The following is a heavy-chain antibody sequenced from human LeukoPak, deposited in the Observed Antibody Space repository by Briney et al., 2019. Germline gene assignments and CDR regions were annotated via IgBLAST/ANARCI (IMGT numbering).Heavy chain of an antibody. D-gene: IGHD3-3*01. V-gene: IGHV4-34*01. CDR2: INHSGST. Sequence: KPSETLPLTCAVYGGSFSGYYWSWIRQPPGKGLEWIGEINHSGSTSYNPSLKSRVTISVDTSKSQLSLKLRSVTAADTAVYYCAREWSAFDNWGQGTLVTVSS. CDR3: AREWSAFDN. CDR1: GGSFSGYY. J-gene: IGHJ4*02.